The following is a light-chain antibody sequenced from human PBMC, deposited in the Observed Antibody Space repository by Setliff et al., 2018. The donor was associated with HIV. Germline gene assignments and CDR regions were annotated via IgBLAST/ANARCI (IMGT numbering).Light chain of an antibody. V-gene: IGLV2-14*01. CDR1: SSDVGGYNY. CDR2: EVT. J-gene: IGLJ1*01. CDR3: SSYTTNTTFV. Sequence: SVLTQPASVSGSPGQSITISCTGTSSDVGGYNYVSWYQQHPGKAPKLMIYEVTYRPSGVSNRFSGSKSGNTASLTISGLQAEDEADYYCSSYTTNTTFVFGTGTKVTVL.